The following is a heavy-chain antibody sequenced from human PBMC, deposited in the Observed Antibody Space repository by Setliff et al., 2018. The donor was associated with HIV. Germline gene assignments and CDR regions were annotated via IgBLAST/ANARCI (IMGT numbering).Heavy chain of an antibody. J-gene: IGHJ4*02. CDR1: GFTFSDYY. CDR2: ISSSGSTI. D-gene: IGHD6-25*01. V-gene: IGHV3-11*04. CDR3: ARVSGPFDY. Sequence: KPGGSLRLSCAASGFTFSDYYMSWIRQAPGKGLEWVSYISSSGSTIYYVDSVKGRFTISRDNAKESVYLQMNSLRVEESAVYYCARVSGPFDYWGPGTLVTVSS.